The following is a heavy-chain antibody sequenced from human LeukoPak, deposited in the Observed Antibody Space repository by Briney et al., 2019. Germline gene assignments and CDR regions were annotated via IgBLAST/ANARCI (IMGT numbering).Heavy chain of an antibody. J-gene: IGHJ2*01. CDR1: GFTFSSYA. V-gene: IGHV3-30*04. CDR2: ISYDGSNK. D-gene: IGHD3-10*01. Sequence: GRSLRLSCAASGFTFSSYAMHWVRQAPGKGLEWVAVISYDGSNKYYADSVKGRFTISRDNSKNSLYLQMNSLRAEDTALYYCAKESRFWYFDLWGRGTLVTVSS. CDR3: AKESRFWYFDL.